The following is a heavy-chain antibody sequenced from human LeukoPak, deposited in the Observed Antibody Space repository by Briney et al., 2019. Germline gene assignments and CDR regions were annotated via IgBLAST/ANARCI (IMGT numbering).Heavy chain of an antibody. CDR1: GFTFSSYG. CDR2: ISYDRSNK. V-gene: IGHV3-30*18. Sequence: PGGSLRLSCAASGFTFSSYGMHWVRQAPGKGLEWVAVISYDRSNKYYADSVKGRFTISRDNSKNTLYLQMNSLRAEDTAVYYCAKGIGDVVVVAATEDAFDIWGQGTMVTVSS. J-gene: IGHJ3*02. CDR3: AKGIGDVVVVAATEDAFDI. D-gene: IGHD2-15*01.